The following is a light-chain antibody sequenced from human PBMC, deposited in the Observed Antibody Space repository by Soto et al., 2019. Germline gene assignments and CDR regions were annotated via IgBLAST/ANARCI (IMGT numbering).Light chain of an antibody. CDR1: SSDVGGYNY. J-gene: IGLJ1*01. Sequence: QSALTQPASVSGSPGQSITISCTGTSSDVGGYNYVSWYQQHPGKAPKLMIYDVSNRPSGVSNRFSGSKSGNTASLTISGRQAEEEADYYCSSYTSSSTYVFGTGTKVTVL. V-gene: IGLV2-14*01. CDR3: SSYTSSSTYV. CDR2: DVS.